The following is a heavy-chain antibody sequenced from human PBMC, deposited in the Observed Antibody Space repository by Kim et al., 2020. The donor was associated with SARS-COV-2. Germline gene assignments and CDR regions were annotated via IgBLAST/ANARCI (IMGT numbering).Heavy chain of an antibody. CDR2: ISYDGSNK. V-gene: IGHV3-30*04. Sequence: GGSLRLSCAASGFTFSSYAMHWVRQAPGKGLEWVAVISYDGSNKYYADSVKGRFTISRDNSKNTLYLQMNSLRDEDTAVYYCARAGQLLWFGENKYYYYGMDVWGQGTTVTVSS. J-gene: IGHJ6*02. D-gene: IGHD3-10*01. CDR1: GFTFSSYA. CDR3: ARAGQLLWFGENKYYYYGMDV.